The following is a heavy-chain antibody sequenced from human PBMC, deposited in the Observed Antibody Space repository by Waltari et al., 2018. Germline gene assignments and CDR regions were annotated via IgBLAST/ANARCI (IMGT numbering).Heavy chain of an antibody. Sequence: QVQLQESGPGLVKSSETLSLTCAVSGVSISSYYWAWIRQPPGKGLEYIGYIYYIGNTHYNPSLKSRLTISGDPAQNEVSRNLRSVTAADTAVYYCAGYCASTSCYEYAFDLWGQGTAVNVSS. V-gene: IGHV4-59*01. J-gene: IGHJ3*01. CDR3: AGYCASTSCYEYAFDL. D-gene: IGHD2-2*01. CDR1: GVSISSYY. CDR2: IYYIGNT.